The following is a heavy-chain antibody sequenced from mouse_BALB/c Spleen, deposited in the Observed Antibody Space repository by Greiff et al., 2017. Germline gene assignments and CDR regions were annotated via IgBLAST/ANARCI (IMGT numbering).Heavy chain of an antibody. Sequence: QVQLQQSGAELARPGASVKLSCKASGYTFTSYWMQWVKQRPGQGLEWIGAIYPGDGDTRYTQKFKGKATLTADKSSSTAYMQLSSLASEDSAVYYCARSIYYGYDGFAYWGQGTLVTVSA. CDR3: ARSIYYGYDGFAY. D-gene: IGHD2-2*01. J-gene: IGHJ3*01. V-gene: IGHV1-87*01. CDR1: GYTFTSYW. CDR2: IYPGDGDT.